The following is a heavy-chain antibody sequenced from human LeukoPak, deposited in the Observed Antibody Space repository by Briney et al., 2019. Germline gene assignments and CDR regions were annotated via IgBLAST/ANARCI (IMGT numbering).Heavy chain of an antibody. D-gene: IGHD3-10*01. CDR3: ARVHVASGSFDY. V-gene: IGHV1-2*02. CDR1: GYTFTGYY. Sequence: ASVKVSCKASGYTFTGYYMHWVRQAPGQGLEWMGWINPNSGGTNYAQKFQGRVTMTRDTSISTAYMELSRLRSDDTAVYYCARVHVASGSFDYWGQGTLVTVSS. CDR2: INPNSGGT. J-gene: IGHJ4*02.